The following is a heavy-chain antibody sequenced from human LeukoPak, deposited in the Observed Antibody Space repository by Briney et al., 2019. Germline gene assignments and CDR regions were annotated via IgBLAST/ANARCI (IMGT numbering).Heavy chain of an antibody. CDR3: ARARGSYYTYYYSMDV. CDR2: ISTSGST. J-gene: IGHJ6*02. Sequence: SETLSLTCTVSGGSISSGSYYWNWIRQPAGKGLEWIGRISTSGSTNYNPSLKSRVTISADTSKNQVSLRLRSVTATDTAVYYCARARGSYYTYYYSMDVWGQGTTVTVS. V-gene: IGHV4-61*02. D-gene: IGHD3-10*01. CDR1: GGSISSGSYY.